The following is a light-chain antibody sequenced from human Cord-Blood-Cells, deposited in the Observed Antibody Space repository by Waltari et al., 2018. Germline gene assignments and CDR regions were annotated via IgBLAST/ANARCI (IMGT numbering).Light chain of an antibody. Sequence: DIQMTQSPSTLSASVGDRVTITCRAIQSISSWLAWYQQKQGKAPKLLIYDASSLESGVPSGFSGSRAGTEVSPTISSLQPDDFATYYCRQYNSYSRTFGQGTKVEIK. CDR1: QSISSW. J-gene: IGKJ1*01. CDR3: RQYNSYSRT. V-gene: IGKV1-5*01. CDR2: DAS.